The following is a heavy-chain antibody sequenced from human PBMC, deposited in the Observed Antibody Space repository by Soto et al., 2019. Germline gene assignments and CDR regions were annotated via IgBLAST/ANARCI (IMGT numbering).Heavy chain of an antibody. CDR3: RSSTSCYDESCVDV. Sequence: PSETLSLTCAVSGYSISSGNYWAWIRQPPGRGLEWTGSLYHIGSTHYNTSLKGRVTISVDTSKNHFSLELSSVTAADTAIYYCRSSTSCYDESCVDVWGQGTMVTVSS. J-gene: IGHJ6*02. CDR2: LYHIGST. V-gene: IGHV4-38-2*01. CDR1: GYSISSGNY. D-gene: IGHD2-2*01.